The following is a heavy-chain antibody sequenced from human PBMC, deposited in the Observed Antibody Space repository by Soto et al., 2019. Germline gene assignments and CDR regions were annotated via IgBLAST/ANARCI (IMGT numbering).Heavy chain of an antibody. V-gene: IGHV3-48*03. CDR2: ISSSGSTI. CDR3: ARRDQYSSSWAYYYYGMDV. Sequence: PGGSLRLSCAASGFTFSSYGMNWVRQSPGKGLEWVSYISSSGSTIYYADSVKGRFTISRDNAKNSLYLQMNSLRAEDTAVYYCARRDQYSSSWAYYYYGMDVWGQGTTVTVSS. CDR1: GFTFSSYG. J-gene: IGHJ6*02. D-gene: IGHD6-13*01.